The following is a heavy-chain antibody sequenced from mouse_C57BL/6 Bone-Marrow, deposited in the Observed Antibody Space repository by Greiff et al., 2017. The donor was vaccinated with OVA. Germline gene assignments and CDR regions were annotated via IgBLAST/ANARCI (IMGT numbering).Heavy chain of an antibody. V-gene: IGHV5-6*02. D-gene: IGHD3-3*01. J-gene: IGHJ2*01. Sequence: EVKLVESGGDLVKPGGSLKLSCAASGFTFSSYGMSWVRQTPDKRLEWVATISSGGSYTYYPDSVKGRFTISRDNAKNTLYLQMSSLKAEDTAMYYCARQGTVDYWGQGTTLTGSS. CDR1: GFTFSSYG. CDR2: ISSGGSYT. CDR3: ARQGTVDY.